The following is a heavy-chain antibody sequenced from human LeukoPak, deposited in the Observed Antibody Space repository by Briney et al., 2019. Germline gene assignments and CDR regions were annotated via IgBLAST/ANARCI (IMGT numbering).Heavy chain of an antibody. CDR2: IIPIFGTA. V-gene: IGHV1-69*13. J-gene: IGHJ5*02. CDR1: GGTFSSYA. Sequence: GASVKVSCKASGGTFSSYAISWVRQAPGQGLEWMGGIIPIFGTANYAQKFQGRVTITADESTSTAYMELSSLRSEDTAVYYCARVFSSSSWASVFVANNWFDPWGQGALVTVSS. CDR3: ARVFSSSSWASVFVANNWFDP. D-gene: IGHD6-13*01.